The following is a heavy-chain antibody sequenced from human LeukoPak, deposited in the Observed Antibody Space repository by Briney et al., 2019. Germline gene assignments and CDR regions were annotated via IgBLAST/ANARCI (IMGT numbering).Heavy chain of an antibody. V-gene: IGHV1-2*02. Sequence: GASVKVSCKASGYTFTGYYMHWVRQAPGQGLEWMGWINPNSGGTKYAQKFQGRVTMTRDTSISTAYMELSRLRSDDTAVYYCARGEYRLGYCSGGSCYSTRPFDYWGQGTLVTVSS. CDR2: INPNSGGT. J-gene: IGHJ4*02. CDR1: GYTFTGYY. CDR3: ARGEYRLGYCSGGSCYSTRPFDY. D-gene: IGHD2-15*01.